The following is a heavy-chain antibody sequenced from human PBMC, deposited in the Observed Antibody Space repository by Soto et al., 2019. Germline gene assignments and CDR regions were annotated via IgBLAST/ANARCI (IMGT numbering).Heavy chain of an antibody. CDR2: ISAYNGNT. D-gene: IGHD3-9*01. Sequence: QVQLVQSGAEVKKPGASVKVSWKASGYTFTSYGVSWVRQAPGQRLEWIGWISAYNGNTNYAQKLQGRVTMTTDTATSTAYMELRSLRSDDTAVYYCARDKYDILTGSFGWFDPWGQGTLVTVSS. J-gene: IGHJ5*02. CDR3: ARDKYDILTGSFGWFDP. V-gene: IGHV1-18*01. CDR1: GYTFTSYG.